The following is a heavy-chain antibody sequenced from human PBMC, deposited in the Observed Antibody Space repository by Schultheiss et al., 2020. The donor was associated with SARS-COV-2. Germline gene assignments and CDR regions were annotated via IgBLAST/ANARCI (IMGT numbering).Heavy chain of an antibody. CDR2: IKQDGSEK. CDR3: ARDGANLGYGPYYYYYGMDV. J-gene: IGHJ6*02. Sequence: GGSLRLSCAASGFTFSSYWMSWVRQAPGKGLEWVANIKQDGSEKYYVDSVKGRFTISRDNSKNTLYLQMNSLRAEDTAVYYCARDGANLGYGPYYYYYGMDVWGQGTTVTVSS. D-gene: IGHD5-18*01. V-gene: IGHV3-7*01. CDR1: GFTFSSYW.